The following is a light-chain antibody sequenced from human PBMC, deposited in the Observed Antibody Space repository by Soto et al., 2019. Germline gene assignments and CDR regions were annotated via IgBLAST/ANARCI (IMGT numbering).Light chain of an antibody. V-gene: IGKV3-20*01. CDR2: GAS. J-gene: IGKJ4*01. CDR3: QQYGSLLT. Sequence: EIVLTQSPGTLSLSPGERATLSCRASQSVSSSYLAWYQQKPGQAPRLLIYGASSRATGIPDRFSGSGSGTXFTLTXIXLEPEDFAVYYCQQYGSLLTFGGGTKVEIK. CDR1: QSVSSSY.